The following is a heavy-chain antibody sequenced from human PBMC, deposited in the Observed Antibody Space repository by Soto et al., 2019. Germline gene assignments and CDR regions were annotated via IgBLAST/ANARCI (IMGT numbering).Heavy chain of an antibody. D-gene: IGHD2-2*02. CDR1: GGSISSYY. CDR2: IYYSGRT. J-gene: IGHJ5*02. V-gene: IGHV4-59*01. Sequence: QVQLQESGPGLVKPSETLSLTCTVSGGSISSYYWSWIRQPPGKGLEWIGYIYYSGRTNYNPSLKSRVTLSVDTSKNQFSLKLSFVTAADTAVYYCARGYCSSTICYIWDNWFDPWGQGTLVTVSS. CDR3: ARGYCSSTICYIWDNWFDP.